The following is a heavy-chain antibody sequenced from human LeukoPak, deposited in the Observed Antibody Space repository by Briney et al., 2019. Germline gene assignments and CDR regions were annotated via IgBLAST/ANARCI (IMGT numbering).Heavy chain of an antibody. Sequence: ASVKVSCKASGYTFTGYYMHWVRQAPGQGLEWMGWINPNSGGTNYAQKFQGRVTMTRDTSISTAYMGLSRLRSDDTAVYYCARETIFGVVYDYWGQGTLVTVSS. CDR1: GYTFTGYY. D-gene: IGHD3-3*01. J-gene: IGHJ4*02. CDR2: INPNSGGT. V-gene: IGHV1-2*02. CDR3: ARETIFGVVYDY.